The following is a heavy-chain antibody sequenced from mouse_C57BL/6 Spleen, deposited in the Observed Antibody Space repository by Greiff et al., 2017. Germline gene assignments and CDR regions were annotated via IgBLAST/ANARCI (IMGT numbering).Heavy chain of an antibody. Sequence: QVQLQQSGAELVKPGASVKISCKASGYAFSSYWMNWVKQRPGKGLEWIGQIYPGDGDTNYNGKFKGKATLTADKSSSTAYMQLSSLTSEDSAVYFCARGNDYEPWFAYWGQGTLVTVSA. CDR1: GYAFSSYW. D-gene: IGHD2-4*01. J-gene: IGHJ3*01. V-gene: IGHV1-80*01. CDR3: ARGNDYEPWFAY. CDR2: IYPGDGDT.